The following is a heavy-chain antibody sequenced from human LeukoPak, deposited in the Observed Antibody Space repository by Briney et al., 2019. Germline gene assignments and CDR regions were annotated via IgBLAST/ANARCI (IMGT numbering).Heavy chain of an antibody. D-gene: IGHD1-1*01. CDR1: GFTFSSYW. CDR2: IKQDGSEK. CDR3: ARVQTGTSPFFDY. V-gene: IGHV3-7*01. J-gene: IGHJ4*02. Sequence: PGGSLRLSCAASGFTFSSYWMSWVRQAPGKGLEWVANIKQDGSEKYYVDSVKGRFTISRDNAKNSLYLQMNSLRAEDTAVYYCARVQTGTSPFFDYWGQGTLVTVSS.